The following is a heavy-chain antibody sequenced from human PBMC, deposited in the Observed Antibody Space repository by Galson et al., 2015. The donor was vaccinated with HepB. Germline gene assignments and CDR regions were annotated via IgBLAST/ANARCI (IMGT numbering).Heavy chain of an antibody. Sequence: SLRLSCATSGFTFGDYGMSWFRQAPGKGLEWVGYIRNKAYGGTTDYAASVRGRFTISRDDSKSIAYLQMNSLKSEDTGVYYCTREWATLSTLTLEYWGQGTLVTVSS. V-gene: IGHV3-49*03. J-gene: IGHJ4*02. D-gene: IGHD5-24*01. CDR1: GFTFGDYG. CDR3: TREWATLSTLTLEY. CDR2: IRNKAYGGTT.